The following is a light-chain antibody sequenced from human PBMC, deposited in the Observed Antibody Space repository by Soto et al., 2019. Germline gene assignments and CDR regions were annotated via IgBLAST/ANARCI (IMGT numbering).Light chain of an antibody. CDR1: SSDVGGYNY. Sequence: QSALTQPASVSGSPGQWITIACTGTSSDVGGYNYVSWYQQHPGKAPKLRIYDVSNRPSGVSYRFSGSKSGNTASLTISGLQAEDEADYYCSSYTSSSTLYVFGTGTKLT. V-gene: IGLV2-14*03. CDR3: SSYTSSSTLYV. CDR2: DVS. J-gene: IGLJ1*01.